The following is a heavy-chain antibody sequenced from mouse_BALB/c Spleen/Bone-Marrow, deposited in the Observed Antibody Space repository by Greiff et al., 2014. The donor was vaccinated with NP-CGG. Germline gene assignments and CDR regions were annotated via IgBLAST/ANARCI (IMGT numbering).Heavy chain of an antibody. CDR1: GYAFTNYL. V-gene: IGHV1-54*01. D-gene: IGHD1-1*01. Sequence: VQQSGAELVRPGTSVKVSCKASGYAFTNYLIEWVKQRPGQGLEWIGVINPGSGGSNNNEKFKGKATLTADKSSSTAYMQLSSLTSDDSAVYFCARSTTVKDYFDYWGQGTTLTVSS. J-gene: IGHJ2*01. CDR2: INPGSGGS. CDR3: ARSTTVKDYFDY.